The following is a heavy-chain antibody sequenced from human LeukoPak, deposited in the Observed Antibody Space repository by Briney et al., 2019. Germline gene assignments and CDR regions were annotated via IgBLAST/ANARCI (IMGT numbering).Heavy chain of an antibody. CDR2: ISYDGSNK. V-gene: IGHV3-30*04. J-gene: IGHJ4*02. D-gene: IGHD5-12*01. CDR3: ARVNMVAATENFDY. Sequence: GGSLRLSCAASGFTFSNYALHWVRQAPGKGLEWVAVISYDGSNKYYADSVKGRFTISRDNSKNTLYLQMNRLRAEDTAVYYCARVNMVAATENFDYWGQGTLVTVSS. CDR1: GFTFSNYA.